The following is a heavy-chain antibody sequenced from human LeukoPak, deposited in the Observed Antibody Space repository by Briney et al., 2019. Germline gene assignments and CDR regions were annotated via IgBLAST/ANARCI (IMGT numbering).Heavy chain of an antibody. CDR1: GGSFSGYY. V-gene: IGHV4-34*01. D-gene: IGHD5-18*01. CDR2: INHSGST. J-gene: IGHJ4*02. Sequence: SETLSLTYAVYGGSFSGYYWSWIRQPPGKGLEWIGEINHSGSTNYNPSLKSRVTISVDTSKNQFSLKLSSVTAADTAVYYCASEETVATAMGDYWGQGTLVTVSS. CDR3: ASEETVATAMGDY.